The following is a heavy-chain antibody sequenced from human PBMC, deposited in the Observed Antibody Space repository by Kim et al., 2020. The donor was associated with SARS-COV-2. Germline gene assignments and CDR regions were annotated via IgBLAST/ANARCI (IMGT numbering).Heavy chain of an antibody. D-gene: IGHD4-4*01. V-gene: IGHV3-48*03. J-gene: IGHJ6*02. CDR2: ISSGGSTI. CDR1: GFTFSSYE. CDR3: ARDATADYSNYFDYYGMDV. Sequence: GGSLRLSCAASGFTFSSYEMNWVRQAPGKGLEWVSYISSGGSTIYYADSVKGRFTISRDNAKNSLYLQMNSLRAEDTAVYYCARDATADYSNYFDYYGMDVWGQGTTVTVSS.